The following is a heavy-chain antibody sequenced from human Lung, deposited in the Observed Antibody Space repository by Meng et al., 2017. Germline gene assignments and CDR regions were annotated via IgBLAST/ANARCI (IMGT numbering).Heavy chain of an antibody. CDR1: GYTFTSYA. CDR2: INAGNGNT. CDR3: ARGDYCGGDCYWFDY. J-gene: IGHJ4*02. Sequence: QVQLVHSGAEVKKPGASVKVSCKASGYTFTSYAMHWVRQAPGQRLEWMGWINAGNGNTKYSQKFQGRVTITRDTSASTAYMELSSLRSEDTAVYYCARGDYCGGDCYWFDYWGQGTLVTVSS. V-gene: IGHV1-3*01. D-gene: IGHD2-21*02.